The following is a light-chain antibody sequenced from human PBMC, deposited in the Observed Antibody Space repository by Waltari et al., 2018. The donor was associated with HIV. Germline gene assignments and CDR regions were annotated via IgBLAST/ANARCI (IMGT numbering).Light chain of an antibody. CDR2: RND. V-gene: IGLV1-47*01. CDR1: TSNIGSNY. CDR3: ATWDDSLNGWV. J-gene: IGLJ3*02. Sequence: SVLTQPPSASGTPGQRVTISCSGSTSNIGSNYVFWYQHLPGTAPKLLIHRNDQRPSGVPDRFSASTSGTSASLAISGLQSEDEADYYCATWDDSLNGWVFGGGTKVTVL.